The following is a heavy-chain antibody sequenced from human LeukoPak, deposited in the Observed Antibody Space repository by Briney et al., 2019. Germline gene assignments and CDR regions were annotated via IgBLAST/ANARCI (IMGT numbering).Heavy chain of an antibody. CDR3: AREKLSFFDSSGYFDH. V-gene: IGHV3-48*03. CDR2: ISSSGSAI. Sequence: GGSLRLSCAASGFTFSSYEMNWVRQAPGKGLEWVSFISSSGSAIHYADSVRGRFTISRDNAKNSLFLQVSRLRAEDTAVYYCAREKLSFFDSSGYFDHWGQGTPVTVSS. CDR1: GFTFSSYE. J-gene: IGHJ4*02. D-gene: IGHD3-22*01.